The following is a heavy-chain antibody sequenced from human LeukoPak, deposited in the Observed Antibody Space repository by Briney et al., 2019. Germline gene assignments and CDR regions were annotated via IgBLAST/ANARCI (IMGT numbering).Heavy chain of an antibody. J-gene: IGHJ4*02. V-gene: IGHV3-21*01. D-gene: IGHD1-14*01. CDR3: ARDHRARYNRLDY. Sequence: GGSLRLSCAASGFTFSSYSMNWVRQAPGKGLEWVSSISSSSSYIYYADSVKGRFTISRDNSKNTLYLQMNSLRAEDTAVYYCARDHRARYNRLDYWGQGTLVTVSS. CDR2: ISSSSSYI. CDR1: GFTFSSYS.